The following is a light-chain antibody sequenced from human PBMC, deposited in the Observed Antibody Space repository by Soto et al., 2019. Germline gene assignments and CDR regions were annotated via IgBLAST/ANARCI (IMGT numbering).Light chain of an antibody. CDR2: EVS. V-gene: IGLV2-14*01. CDR3: SSYTSSSTEV. Sequence: QSALTQPASVSGSPGQSITISCTGTSSDVGGSKYVSWYQHHPGKAPKLMIYEVSNRPSGVSNRFSGSKSGNTASLTISGLQAEDEADYYCSSYTSSSTEVFGTGTKLTVL. J-gene: IGLJ1*01. CDR1: SSDVGGSKY.